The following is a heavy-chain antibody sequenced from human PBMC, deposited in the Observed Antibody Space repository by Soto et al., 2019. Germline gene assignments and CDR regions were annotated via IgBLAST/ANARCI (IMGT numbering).Heavy chain of an antibody. CDR3: AKDGGV. V-gene: IGHV3-30*18. CDR2: ISYDGSNK. D-gene: IGHD3-10*01. J-gene: IGHJ4*02. Sequence: QVQLVESGGGVVQPGRSLRLSCAASGLTFSSYGMHWVRQAPGKGLEWVAVISYDGSNKYYADSVKGRFTISRDNSKNTLYLQMNSLRAEDTAVYYCAKDGGVWGQGTLVTVSS. CDR1: GLTFSSYG.